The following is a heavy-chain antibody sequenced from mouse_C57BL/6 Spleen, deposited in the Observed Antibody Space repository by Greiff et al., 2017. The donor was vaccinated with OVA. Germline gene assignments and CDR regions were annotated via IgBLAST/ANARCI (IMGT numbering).Heavy chain of an antibody. CDR1: GYTFTDHT. D-gene: IGHD1-1*01. J-gene: IGHJ1*03. CDR3: ARDRVLRWYVDV. V-gene: IGHV1-78*01. CDR2: IYPRDGST. Sequence: VQLQQSDAELVKPGASVKLSCKVSGYTFTDHTIHWMKQTPEQGLEWIGYIYPRDGSTTYNEKFKGKATLTADKSSSTAYMQLNSLTSEDSAVYFCARDRVLRWYVDVWGTGTTVTVSS.